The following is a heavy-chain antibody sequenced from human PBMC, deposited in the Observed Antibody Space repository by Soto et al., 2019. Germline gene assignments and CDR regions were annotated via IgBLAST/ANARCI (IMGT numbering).Heavy chain of an antibody. Sequence: QVQLVESGGGVVQPGRSLKLSCAASGFTFSDYGMHWVRQAPGKGLEGVARISYDGSYIYYEDSVKGRFAISRDNSKNTVYLVMNRLRAEDTAVYYCAKDLGYSDYWGQGTLVTVSS. V-gene: IGHV3-30*18. D-gene: IGHD6-13*01. J-gene: IGHJ4*02. CDR2: ISYDGSYI. CDR3: AKDLGYSDY. CDR1: GFTFSDYG.